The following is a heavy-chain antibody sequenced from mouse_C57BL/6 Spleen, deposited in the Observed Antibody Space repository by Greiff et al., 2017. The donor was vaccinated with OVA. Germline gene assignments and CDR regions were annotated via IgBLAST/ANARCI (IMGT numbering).Heavy chain of an antibody. J-gene: IGHJ2*01. D-gene: IGHD2-2*01. CDR2: IWRGGST. Sequence: VKLVESGPGLVQPSQSLSITCTVSGFSLTSYGVHWVRQSPGKGLEWLGVIWRGGSTDYNAAFMSRLSITKDNSKSQVFFKMNSLQADDTAIYYCATTPLYGYVFDYWGQGTTLTVSS. CDR3: ATTPLYGYVFDY. V-gene: IGHV2-5*01. CDR1: GFSLTSYG.